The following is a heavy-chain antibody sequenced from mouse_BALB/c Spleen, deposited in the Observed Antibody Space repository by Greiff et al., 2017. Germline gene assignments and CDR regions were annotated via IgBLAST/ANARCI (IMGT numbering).Heavy chain of an antibody. V-gene: IGHV5-6-3*01. D-gene: IGHD2-3*01. J-gene: IGHJ3*01. CDR1: GFTFSSYG. Sequence: EVKVVESGGGLVQPGGSLKLSSAASGFTFSSYGMSWVRQTPDKRLELVATINSNGGSTYYPDSVKGRFTISRDNAKNTLYLQMSSLKSEDTAMYYCAREDYDGYYGFAYWGQGTLVTVSA. CDR2: INSNGGST. CDR3: AREDYDGYYGFAY.